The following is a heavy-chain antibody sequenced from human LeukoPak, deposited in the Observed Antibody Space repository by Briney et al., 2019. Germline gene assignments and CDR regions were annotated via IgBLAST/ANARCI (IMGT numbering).Heavy chain of an antibody. J-gene: IGHJ1*01. CDR2: IYSSGNT. CDR3: ARDPEGYFQH. Sequence: GVSLRLSCAASGFTVSSNSMSWVRQAPGKGLEWVSIIYSSGNTYYADSVKGRFTISRDNSKNTLYLQMNSLRADDTAVYYCARDPEGYFQHWGQGTLVTVSS. V-gene: IGHV3-66*01. CDR1: GFTVSSNS.